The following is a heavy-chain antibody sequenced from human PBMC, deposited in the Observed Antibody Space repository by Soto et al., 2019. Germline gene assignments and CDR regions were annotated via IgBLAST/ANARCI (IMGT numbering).Heavy chain of an antibody. CDR3: ARDFHYDSPYYFDY. CDR2: ISSSSSYI. V-gene: IGHV3-21*01. CDR1: GFTFSSYA. D-gene: IGHD3-22*01. Sequence: GGSLRLSCAASGFTFSSYAMSWVRQAPGKGLEWVSSISSSSSYIYYADSVKGRFTISRDNAKNSLYLQMNSLRAEDTAVYYCARDFHYDSPYYFDYWGQGTLVTVSS. J-gene: IGHJ4*02.